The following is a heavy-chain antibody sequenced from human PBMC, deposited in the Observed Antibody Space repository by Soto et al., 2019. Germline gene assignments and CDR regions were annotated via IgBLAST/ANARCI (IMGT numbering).Heavy chain of an antibody. V-gene: IGHV3-66*01. CDR3: AGEWYSSSWYY. J-gene: IGHJ4*02. CDR2: IYSGGST. Sequence: GGSLRLSCAASGFTVSSNYMSWVRQAPGKGLEWVSVIYSGGSTYYADSVKGRFTISRDNSKNTLYLQMNSLRAEDTAVYYCAGEWYSSSWYYWGQGTLVTVSS. CDR1: GFTVSSNY. D-gene: IGHD6-13*01.